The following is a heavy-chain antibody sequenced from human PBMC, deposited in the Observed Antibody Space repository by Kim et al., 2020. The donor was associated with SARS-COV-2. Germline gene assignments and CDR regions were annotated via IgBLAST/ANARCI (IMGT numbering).Heavy chain of an antibody. CDR3: AKSFSVSDFGYDY. Sequence: GGSLRLSCAASGFTFNTYAMNWVRQAPGKGLEWVSVISYDGSNKYYADSVKGRFTISRDNSKNTLYLQMNSLRIEDTAVYYCAKSFSVSDFGYDYWGQGTLVTVSS. J-gene: IGHJ4*02. D-gene: IGHD1-26*01. V-gene: IGHV3-30*18. CDR2: ISYDGSNK. CDR1: GFTFNTYA.